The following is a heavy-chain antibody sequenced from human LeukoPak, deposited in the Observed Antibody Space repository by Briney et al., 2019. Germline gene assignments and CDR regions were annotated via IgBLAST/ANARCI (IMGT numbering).Heavy chain of an antibody. J-gene: IGHJ2*01. CDR3: ATLCGDYNWYFDL. CDR2: INSDGSST. V-gene: IGHV3-74*01. D-gene: IGHD4-17*01. CDR1: GFTFSSYW. Sequence: PGGSLRLSCAASGFTFSSYWMHWVRQAPGKGLVWVSRINSDGSSTSYADSVKGRFTISRDNAKNTLYLQMNSLRAEDTAVYYCATLCGDYNWYFDLWGRGTLVTVSS.